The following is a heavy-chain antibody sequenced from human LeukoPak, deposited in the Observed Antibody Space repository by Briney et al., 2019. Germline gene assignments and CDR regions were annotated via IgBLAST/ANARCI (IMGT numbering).Heavy chain of an antibody. J-gene: IGHJ4*02. CDR1: GGTFSSSA. Sequence: ASVKVSCKASGGTFSSSAISWLRQAPGQGLEWMGRITPILDISNYAQKFQGRVTITADKSTSTAYMELSSLRSEDSAVYYCAGKEKYYFDYWGQGTLVTVSS. V-gene: IGHV1-69*04. CDR2: ITPILDIS. CDR3: AGKEKYYFDY.